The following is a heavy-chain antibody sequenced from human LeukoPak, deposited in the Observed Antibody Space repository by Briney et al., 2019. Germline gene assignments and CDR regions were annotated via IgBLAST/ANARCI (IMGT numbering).Heavy chain of an antibody. CDR3: ARDSITGDNSLDF. D-gene: IGHD7-27*01. V-gene: IGHV3-33*05. CDR1: GFASSTYG. Sequence: GGSLRLSCAASGFASSTYGMHWVRQAPGKGLEWVAVITNDGNYEKYADAVRGRFTISRDNSKNTLYLQMNSLSAEDTAVYYCARDSITGDNSLDFWGRGTLVTVSS. CDR2: ITNDGNYE. J-gene: IGHJ4*02.